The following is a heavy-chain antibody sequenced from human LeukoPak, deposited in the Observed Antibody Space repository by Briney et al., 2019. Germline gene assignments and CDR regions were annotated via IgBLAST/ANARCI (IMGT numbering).Heavy chain of an antibody. Sequence: SETLSLTCTVSGGSISSSSYYWGWIRQPPGKGLEWIGSIYYSGSTYYNPSLKSRVTISVDTPKNQFSLKLSSVTAVDTAVYYCARDRRSSGWYQGAAHGYFDYWGQGTLVTVSS. CDR1: GGSISSSSYY. V-gene: IGHV4-39*07. CDR3: ARDRRSSGWYQGAAHGYFDY. J-gene: IGHJ4*02. D-gene: IGHD6-19*01. CDR2: IYYSGST.